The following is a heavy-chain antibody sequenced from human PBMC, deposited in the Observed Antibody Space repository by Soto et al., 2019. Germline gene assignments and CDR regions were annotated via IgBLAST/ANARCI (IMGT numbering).Heavy chain of an antibody. Sequence: QVQLVQSGAEIQKPGASVKISCQTSGYNFTNFDINWVRQATGQGLEWMGWMNPNTGKTGYGQRFQGRVPMTRDSSTSTACMELTSLTSDDTAVYYCARVLVPFVDFWSGYEGGYFAPWGQGTHVTVSS. D-gene: IGHD3-3*01. CDR1: GYNFTNFD. J-gene: IGHJ5*02. CDR3: ARVLVPFVDFWSGYEGGYFAP. CDR2: MNPNTGKT. V-gene: IGHV1-8*01.